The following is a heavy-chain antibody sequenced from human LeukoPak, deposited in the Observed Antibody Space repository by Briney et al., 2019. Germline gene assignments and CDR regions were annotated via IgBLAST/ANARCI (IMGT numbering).Heavy chain of an antibody. CDR1: GFTFSDFR. D-gene: IGHD5-12*01. CDR2: VKEDGTEK. J-gene: IGHJ4*02. CDR3: ARVRGYSGYAFDY. Sequence: PGGSLRLSCAASGFTFSDFRMSWVRQAPGKGLEWVASVKEDGTEKYYVDSVKGRFTISRDNPKNPLYLQMNTLRAEDTAIYYCARVRGYSGYAFDYWGQGTPVTVSS. V-gene: IGHV3-7*04.